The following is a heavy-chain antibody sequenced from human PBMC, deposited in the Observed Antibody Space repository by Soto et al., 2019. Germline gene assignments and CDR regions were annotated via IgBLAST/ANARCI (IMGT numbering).Heavy chain of an antibody. J-gene: IGHJ5*02. D-gene: IGHD2-8*01. CDR1: GYSFAGYW. CDR2: IDPSDSQT. Sequence: PGESLKISCKGSGYSFAGYWITWVRQKPGKGLEWMGRIDPSDSQTYYSPSFRGHVTISATKSITTVFLQWSSLRASDTAIYYCARLSRRVAQESNYFDPWGQGTLVTVSS. V-gene: IGHV5-10-1*01. CDR3: ARLSRRVAQESNYFDP.